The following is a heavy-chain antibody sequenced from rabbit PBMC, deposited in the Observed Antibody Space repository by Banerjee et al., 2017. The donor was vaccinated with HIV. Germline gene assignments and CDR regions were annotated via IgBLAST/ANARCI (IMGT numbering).Heavy chain of an antibody. CDR1: GFSLSIYE. D-gene: IGHD8-1*01. Sequence: QEQLEESGGDLVKPEGSLTLTCTASGFSLSIYEMCWVRQAPGKGLEWIACIYAGSSGSTYYANWAKGRFTISKTSSTTVTLQMTSLTAADTATYFCARDRDTGSVYYFDLWGQGTLVTVS. J-gene: IGHJ3*01. CDR3: ARDRDTGSVYYFDL. CDR2: IYAGSSGST. V-gene: IGHV1S45*01.